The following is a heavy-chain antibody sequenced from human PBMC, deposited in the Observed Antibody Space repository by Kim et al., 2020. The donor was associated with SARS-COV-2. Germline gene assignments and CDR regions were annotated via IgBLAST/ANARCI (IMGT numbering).Heavy chain of an antibody. Sequence: GGSLRLSCAASGFTFSSYAMSWVRQAPGKGLEWVSAISGSGGSTYYADSVKGRFTISRDNSKNTLYLQMNSLRAEDTAVYYCAKDGERRKQQLEAWGCELLSTDAFDIWGQGTMVTVSS. CDR3: AKDGERRKQQLEAWGCELLSTDAFDI. D-gene: IGHD6-13*01. CDR1: GFTFSSYA. V-gene: IGHV3-23*01. CDR2: ISGSGGST. J-gene: IGHJ3*02.